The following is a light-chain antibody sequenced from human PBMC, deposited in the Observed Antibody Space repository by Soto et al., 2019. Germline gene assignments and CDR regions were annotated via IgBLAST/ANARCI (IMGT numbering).Light chain of an antibody. J-gene: IGKJ2*01. Sequence: DIQMTQSPSSLSASVGDRVTITCRASQTISTYLNWYQQKPGEAPKLLIYAASKLQSGVPSRFSGSGSGTDFTLTISSLQPEDVVSYYCQQSHGIPYTFGQGTKLENK. V-gene: IGKV1-39*01. CDR3: QQSHGIPYT. CDR1: QTISTY. CDR2: AAS.